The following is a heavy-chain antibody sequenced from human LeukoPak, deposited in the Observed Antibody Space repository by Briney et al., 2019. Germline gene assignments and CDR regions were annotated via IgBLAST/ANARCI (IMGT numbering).Heavy chain of an antibody. J-gene: IGHJ5*02. CDR2: IYTSGST. D-gene: IGHD6-6*01. CDR3: ARAGLAARRHNWFDP. Sequence: SETLSLTCTVSGGSISSSSYYWSWIRQPAGKGLEWNGRIYTSGSTNYNPSLKSRVTISVDTSKNQFSLKLSSVTAADTAVYYCARAGLAARRHNWFDPWGQGTLVTVSS. V-gene: IGHV4-61*02. CDR1: GGSISSSSYY.